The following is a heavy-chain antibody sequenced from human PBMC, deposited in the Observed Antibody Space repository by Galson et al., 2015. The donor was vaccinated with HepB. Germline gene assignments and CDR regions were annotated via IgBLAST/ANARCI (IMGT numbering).Heavy chain of an antibody. Sequence: SLRLSCAASGFTFTNHWMSWVRQAPGKGLEWVANIKQDGSDKYYVDSVKGRFTISRDNAKNSLYLQMNSLRAEDTAVYYCARGGGNFDSWGQGTPVTVSS. CDR2: IKQDGSDK. J-gene: IGHJ4*02. V-gene: IGHV3-7*03. CDR3: ARGGGNFDS. CDR1: GFTFTNHW. D-gene: IGHD3-16*01.